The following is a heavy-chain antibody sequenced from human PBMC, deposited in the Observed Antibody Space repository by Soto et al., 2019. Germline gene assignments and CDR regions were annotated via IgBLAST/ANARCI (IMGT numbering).Heavy chain of an antibody. V-gene: IGHV4-59*01. CDR3: ARSLYSGSYTNWFDP. CDR2: IYYSGST. CDR1: GGSISSYY. D-gene: IGHD1-26*01. Sequence: QVQLQESGPGPVKPSETLSLTCTVSGGSISSYYWSWIRQPPGKGLEYIGYIYYSGSTNYNPSLKSRVTISVDTSKKQFSLKLSSVTAADTAVYYCARSLYSGSYTNWFDPWGQGTLVTVSS. J-gene: IGHJ5*02.